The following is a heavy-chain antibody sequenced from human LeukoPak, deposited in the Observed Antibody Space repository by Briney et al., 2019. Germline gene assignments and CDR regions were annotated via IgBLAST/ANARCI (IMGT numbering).Heavy chain of an antibody. CDR1: GFTFSNYV. Sequence: GGSLRLSCAASGFTFSNYVMSWVRQAPGKGLEWVAVIWYDGSNKYYADSVKGRFTISRDNSKNTLYLQMNSLRAEDTAVYYCAKDTGWFDPWGQGTLVTVSS. D-gene: IGHD2-8*02. V-gene: IGHV3-33*06. J-gene: IGHJ5*02. CDR2: IWYDGSNK. CDR3: AKDTGWFDP.